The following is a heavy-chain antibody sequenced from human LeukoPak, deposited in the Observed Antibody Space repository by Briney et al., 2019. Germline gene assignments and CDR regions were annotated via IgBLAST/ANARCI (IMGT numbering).Heavy chain of an antibody. CDR2: ISSSGSTI. CDR3: ARGVSVVVTAMNAFDI. CDR1: GFTFSDYY. D-gene: IGHD2-21*02. V-gene: IGHV3-11*01. Sequence: GGSLRPSCAASGFTFSDYYMSWIRQAPGKGLEWVSYISSSGSTIYYADSVKGRFTISRDNAKNSLYLQMNSLRAEDTAVYYCARGVSVVVTAMNAFDIWGQGTMVTVSS. J-gene: IGHJ3*02.